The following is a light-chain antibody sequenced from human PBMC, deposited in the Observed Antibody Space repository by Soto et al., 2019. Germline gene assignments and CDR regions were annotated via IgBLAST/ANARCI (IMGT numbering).Light chain of an antibody. CDR1: STNIGAGYD. J-gene: IGLJ2*01. CDR3: QSYDSSLSGSV. CDR2: DNS. V-gene: IGLV1-40*01. Sequence: QSVLTQPPSVSGAPGQTVTISCTGTSTNIGAGYDVLWYQQLPGTAPKLLIYDNSKRPSGVPDRFSGSKSGTSASLAITGLQADDEADDYCQSYDSSLSGSVFGGGTKLTVL.